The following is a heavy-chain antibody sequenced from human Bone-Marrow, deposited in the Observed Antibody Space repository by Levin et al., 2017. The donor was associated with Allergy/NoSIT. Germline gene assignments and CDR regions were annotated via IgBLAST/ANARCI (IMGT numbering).Heavy chain of an antibody. Sequence: PVASVKVSCKASGYTFSSFDINWVRQAPGQGLEWMGWMTPNSGTTGYAQKFQGRVTMTRDTSISTAYMELSSLISDDTAVYYCARNPYGTGAFDPWGQGTLVIVSS. CDR2: MTPNSGTT. CDR3: ARNPYGTGAFDP. J-gene: IGHJ5*02. D-gene: IGHD1-14*01. V-gene: IGHV1-8*01. CDR1: GYTFSSFD.